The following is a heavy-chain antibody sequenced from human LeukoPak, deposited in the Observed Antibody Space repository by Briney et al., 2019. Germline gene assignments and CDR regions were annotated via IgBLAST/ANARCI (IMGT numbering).Heavy chain of an antibody. CDR1: GGSFSGYY. D-gene: IGHD3-22*01. V-gene: IGHV4-34*01. Sequence: PSETLSLTCAAYGGSFSGYYWSWIRQPPGKGLEWIGEINHSGSTNYNPSLKSRVTISVDTSKNQFSLKLSSVTAADTAVYYCARRKSYYYDSSGYQFDYWGQGTLVTVSS. CDR2: INHSGST. CDR3: ARRKSYYYDSSGYQFDY. J-gene: IGHJ4*02.